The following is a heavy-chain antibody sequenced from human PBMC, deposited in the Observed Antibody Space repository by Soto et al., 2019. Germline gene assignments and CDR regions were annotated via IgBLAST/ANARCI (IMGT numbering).Heavy chain of an antibody. CDR3: ARARNDILTGYLYYYYYGMDV. J-gene: IGHJ6*02. Sequence: QVQLVQSGAEVKKPGASVKVSCKASGYTFTSYGISWVRQAPGQGLEWMGWISAYKGNTNYAQKLQGRVTMTTDTRTSTAYMELRSLRSDDTAVYYCARARNDILTGYLYYYYYGMDVWGQGTTVTVSS. D-gene: IGHD3-9*01. CDR1: GYTFTSYG. V-gene: IGHV1-18*04. CDR2: ISAYKGNT.